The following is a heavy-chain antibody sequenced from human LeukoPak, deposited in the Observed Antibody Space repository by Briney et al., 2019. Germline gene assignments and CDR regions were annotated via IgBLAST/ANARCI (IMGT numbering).Heavy chain of an antibody. Sequence: ASVRVSFTSSGSTYNMFGVTWVRQAPGQGLEWIGWISPNNGSPSYSDKFQGRVTISADTSTTTAYMEMRSLRYDDTAVYFCANVAKGRFFFYHMDVWGKGTTVTVSS. V-gene: IGHV1-18*01. D-gene: IGHD2-2*01. CDR2: ISPNNGSP. J-gene: IGHJ6*04. CDR3: ANVAKGRFFFYHMDV. CDR1: GSTYNMFG.